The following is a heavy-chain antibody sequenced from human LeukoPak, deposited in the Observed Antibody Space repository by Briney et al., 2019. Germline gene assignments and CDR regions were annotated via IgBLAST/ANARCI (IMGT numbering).Heavy chain of an antibody. D-gene: IGHD3-22*01. J-gene: IGHJ4*02. CDR2: ISGSGGST. V-gene: IGHV3-23*01. CDR3: ARHVVAVGFDY. Sequence: GGSLRLSCAAPGFTFSNYAMSWVRQAPGKGLEWVSAISGSGGSTYYADSVKGRFTISRDNSKNTLYLQMNSLRAEDTAVYYCARHVVAVGFDYWGQGTLVTVSS. CDR1: GFTFSNYA.